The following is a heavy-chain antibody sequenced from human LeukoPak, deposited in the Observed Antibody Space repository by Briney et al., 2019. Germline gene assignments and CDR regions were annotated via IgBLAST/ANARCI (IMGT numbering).Heavy chain of an antibody. CDR3: ARSSVRIAAVGMALCC. Sequence: ASVKVSCKASGYTFTNYYMHWVRKSPGQGREWMGWINPNSGGTSYDKQSHGRVTMTRHTSMNTAYMELSRLRSDDRAVYYCARSSVRIAAVGMALCCWGQGTLGTVSS. V-gene: IGHV1-2*02. J-gene: IGHJ4*02. CDR2: INPNSGGT. CDR1: GYTFTNYY. D-gene: IGHD6-13*01.